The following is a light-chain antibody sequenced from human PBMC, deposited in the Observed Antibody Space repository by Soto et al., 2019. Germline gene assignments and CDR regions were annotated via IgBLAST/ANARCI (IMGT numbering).Light chain of an antibody. Sequence: EIVLTQSPGTLSLSPAERATLSCKASQSVSRSSLAWYQQKPGQAPRLLIFGAANRATGIPDRFSGSGSGTDFTLTISRLEPEDCAVYYCQQYGSSPRTFGQGTKVEIK. CDR2: GAA. J-gene: IGKJ1*01. V-gene: IGKV3-20*01. CDR3: QQYGSSPRT. CDR1: QSVSRSS.